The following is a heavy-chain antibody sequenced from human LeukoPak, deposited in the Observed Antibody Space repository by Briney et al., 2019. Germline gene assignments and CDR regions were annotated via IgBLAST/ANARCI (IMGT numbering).Heavy chain of an antibody. D-gene: IGHD7-27*01. CDR3: ARGVTGDIRRGLSLRSWYFDL. Sequence: GGSLRLSCAASGFTFSSYAMSWVRQAPGKGLEWVSAISGSGGSTYYADSVKGRFTISRDNSKNTLYLQMNSLRAEDTAVYYCARGVTGDIRRGLSLRSWYFDLWGRGTLVTVSS. CDR2: ISGSGGST. V-gene: IGHV3-23*01. CDR1: GFTFSSYA. J-gene: IGHJ2*01.